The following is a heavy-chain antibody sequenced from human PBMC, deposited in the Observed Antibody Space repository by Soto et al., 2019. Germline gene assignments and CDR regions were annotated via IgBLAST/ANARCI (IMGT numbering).Heavy chain of an antibody. CDR2: INHSGST. J-gene: IGHJ5*02. CDR3: ARVATVVTSWFDP. V-gene: IGHV4-34*01. D-gene: IGHD4-17*01. Sequence: PSETLSLTCAVYGGSFSGYYWSWIRQPPGKGLEWIGEINHSGSTNYNPSIKSRITIKVDTSKNQFSLKLSSVTAADTAVYYCARVATVVTSWFDPWGQGTLVTV. CDR1: GGSFSGYY.